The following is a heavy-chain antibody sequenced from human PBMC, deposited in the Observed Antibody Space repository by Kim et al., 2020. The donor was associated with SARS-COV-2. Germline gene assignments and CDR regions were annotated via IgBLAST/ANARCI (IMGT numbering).Heavy chain of an antibody. D-gene: IGHD6-13*01. J-gene: IGHJ6*02. CDR3: AKDGRWSSSWFQLTVYGMDV. V-gene: IGHV3-33*06. CDR1: GFTFSSYA. Sequence: GGSLRLSCAASGFTFSSYAMHWVRQAPGKGLEWVAVIWYDGSNKYYADSVKGRFTISRDNSKNTLYLQMNSLRAEDTAVYYCAKDGRWSSSWFQLTVYGMDVWGQGTTVTVSS. CDR2: IWYDGSNK.